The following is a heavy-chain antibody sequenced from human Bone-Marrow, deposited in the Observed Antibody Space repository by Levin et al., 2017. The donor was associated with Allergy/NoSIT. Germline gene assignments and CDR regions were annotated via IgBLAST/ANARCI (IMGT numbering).Heavy chain of an antibody. J-gene: IGHJ4*02. CDR2: ISKDGSSK. D-gene: IGHD2-2*01. CDR3: ARGPVEYCTSVSCYGTGFMLRTRLDC. V-gene: IGHV3-30-3*01. Sequence: GGSLRLSCAASGFTFSSYVMHWVRQAPGKGLEWVAVISKDGSSKHYADSVKGRFTISRDNSKNTLYLQMHSLRTEDTAVYYCARGPVEYCTSVSCYGTGFMLRTRLDCWGQGSLVTVSS. CDR1: GFTFSSYV.